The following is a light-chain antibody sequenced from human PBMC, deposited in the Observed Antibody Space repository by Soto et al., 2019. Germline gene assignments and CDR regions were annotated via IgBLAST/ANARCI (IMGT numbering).Light chain of an antibody. CDR1: QSVGKNY. V-gene: IGKV3-20*01. J-gene: IGKJ4*01. CDR3: QQYADSPLT. Sequence: ENVLTQSPGTLSLSPGERAILSCRASQSVGKNYLGWFQQKLGQAPRLLIYDASNRATGIPDRFTGSGSGTDFTLTISRLEPEDFAVYYCQQYADSPLTFGGGTKVEIK. CDR2: DAS.